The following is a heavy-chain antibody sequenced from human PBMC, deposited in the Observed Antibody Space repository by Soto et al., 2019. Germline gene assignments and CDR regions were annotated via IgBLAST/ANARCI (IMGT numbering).Heavy chain of an antibody. CDR3: ARHAPSLDYGEYFQH. J-gene: IGHJ1*01. Sequence: GESLKISCKGSGYSFTSYWIGWVRQMPGKGLEWMGIIYPGDSDTRYSPSFQGQVTISADKSISTAYLQWSSLKASDTAMYYCARHAPSLDYGEYFQHWGQGTLVTVSS. V-gene: IGHV5-51*01. CDR2: IYPGDSDT. D-gene: IGHD4-17*01. CDR1: GYSFTSYW.